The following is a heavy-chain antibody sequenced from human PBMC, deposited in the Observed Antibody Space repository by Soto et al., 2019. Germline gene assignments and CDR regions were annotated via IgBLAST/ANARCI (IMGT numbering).Heavy chain of an antibody. V-gene: IGHV3-23*01. Sequence: GGSLRLSCAASGFTFSSHAMSWVRQAPGKGLEWVSAISGSGGSTYYADSVKGRFTISRDNSKNTLYLQMNSLRAEDTAVYYCAKSGVVGRAYYFDYWGQGTQVTVSS. CDR1: GFTFSSHA. CDR2: ISGSGGST. D-gene: IGHD2-2*01. CDR3: AKSGVVGRAYYFDY. J-gene: IGHJ4*02.